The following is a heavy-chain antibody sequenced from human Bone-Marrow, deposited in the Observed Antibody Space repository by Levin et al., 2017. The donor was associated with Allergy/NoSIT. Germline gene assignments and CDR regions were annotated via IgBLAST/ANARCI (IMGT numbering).Heavy chain of an antibody. CDR2: ISYDGSNK. CDR1: GFTFSSYA. V-gene: IGHV3-30-3*01. J-gene: IGHJ3*02. D-gene: IGHD3-10*01. Sequence: GGSLRLSCAASGFTFSSYAMHWVRQAPGKGLEWVAVISYDGSNKYYADSVKGRFTISRDNSKNTLYLQMNSLRAEDTAVYYCAHNGGDYYGSGSHAFDIWGQGTMVTVSS. CDR3: AHNGGDYYGSGSHAFDI.